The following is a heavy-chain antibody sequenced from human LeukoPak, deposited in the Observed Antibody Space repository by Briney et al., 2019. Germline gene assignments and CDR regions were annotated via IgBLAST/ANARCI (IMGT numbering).Heavy chain of an antibody. CDR2: INHSGST. Sequence: SETLSLTCAVYGGSFSGYYWSWIRQPPGKGLEWIGEINHSGSTNYNPSLKSRVTISVDTSKNQFSLKLSSVTAADKAVYYCARGPPAYYYGMDVWGQGTTVTVSS. J-gene: IGHJ6*02. V-gene: IGHV4-34*01. CDR1: GGSFSGYY. D-gene: IGHD1-14*01. CDR3: ARGPPAYYYGMDV.